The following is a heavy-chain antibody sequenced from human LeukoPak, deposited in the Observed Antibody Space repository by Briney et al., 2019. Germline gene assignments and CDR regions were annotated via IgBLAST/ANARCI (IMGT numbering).Heavy chain of an antibody. J-gene: IGHJ4*02. CDR1: GGSISSGDYY. CDR2: IYYSGST. Sequence: PSETLSLTCTVSGGSISSGDYYWSWIRQPPGKGLEWIGYIYYSGSTYYNPSLKSRVTISVDTSKNQFSLKLSSVTAADTAVYYCASGPRSGTHIGRGYFDYWGQGTLVTVSS. CDR3: ASGPRSGTHIGRGYFDY. D-gene: IGHD2-2*01. V-gene: IGHV4-30-4*01.